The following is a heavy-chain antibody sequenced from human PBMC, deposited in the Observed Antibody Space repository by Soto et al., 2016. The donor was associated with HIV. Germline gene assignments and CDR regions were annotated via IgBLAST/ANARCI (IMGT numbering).Heavy chain of an antibody. CDR1: GFTFSNAW. CDR3: TTDRGYYYGSGSRGLGLYYFDY. CDR2: IKSKTDGGTT. D-gene: IGHD3-10*01. Sequence: EVQLVESGGGLVKPGGSLRLSCAASGFTFSNAWMSWVRQAPGKGLEWVGRIKSKTDGGTTDYAAPVKGRFTISRDDSKNTLYLQMNSLKTEDTAVYYCTTDRGYYYGSGSRGLGLYYFDYWGQGTLVTVSS. J-gene: IGHJ4*02. V-gene: IGHV3-15*01.